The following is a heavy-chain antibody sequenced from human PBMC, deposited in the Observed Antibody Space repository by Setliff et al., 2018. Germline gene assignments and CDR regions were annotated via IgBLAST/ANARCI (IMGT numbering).Heavy chain of an antibody. Sequence: ASVKVSCKASGGTFSSYAISWVRQAPGQGLEWMGGIIPILGIANYAQKFQGRVTITADKSTSTAYMELSSLRSEDTAVYYCAREATIRGYYDILTGYLTGEPLDYWGQGTLVTVSS. D-gene: IGHD3-9*01. CDR3: AREATIRGYYDILTGYLTGEPLDY. J-gene: IGHJ4*02. CDR1: GGTFSSYA. V-gene: IGHV1-69*10. CDR2: IIPILGIA.